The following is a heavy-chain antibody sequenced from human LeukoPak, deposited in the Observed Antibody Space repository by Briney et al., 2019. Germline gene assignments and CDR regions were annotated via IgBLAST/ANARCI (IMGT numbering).Heavy chain of an antibody. CDR3: AKALRVVPHHCFDY. D-gene: IGHD3-3*01. Sequence: GGSLRLSCAASGFTFSSYAMSWVRQAPGKGLEWVSAISGSGGSTYYTDSVKGRFTISRDNSKITLYLQMNSLRAEDTAVYYCAKALRVVPHHCFDYWGQGTLVTVSS. CDR2: ISGSGGST. V-gene: IGHV3-23*01. J-gene: IGHJ4*02. CDR1: GFTFSSYA.